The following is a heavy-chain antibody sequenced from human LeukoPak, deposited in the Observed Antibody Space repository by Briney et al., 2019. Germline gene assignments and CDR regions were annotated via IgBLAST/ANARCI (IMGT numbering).Heavy chain of an antibody. CDR2: IEPNSGGT. CDR3: ARDENWGPDY. Sequence: ASVTVSCTASGYTFTDHYMHWIRQAPGQGLEWMGWIEPNSGGTHFAQKFQGRLTISRDTSISTAYMELSRLSSDDTAIYYCARDENWGPDYWGQGTLVTVSS. J-gene: IGHJ4*02. CDR1: GYTFTDHY. D-gene: IGHD7-27*01. V-gene: IGHV1-2*02.